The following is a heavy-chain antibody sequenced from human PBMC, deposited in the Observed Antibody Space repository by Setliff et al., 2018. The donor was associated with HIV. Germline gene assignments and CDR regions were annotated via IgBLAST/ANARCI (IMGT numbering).Heavy chain of an antibody. D-gene: IGHD3-3*01. CDR2: IHHSGST. V-gene: IGHV4-34*01. Sequence: SETLSLTCTVYGESVSGYYWTWIRQPPGKGLEWIGEIHHSGSTNYNPSLKSRVTISVDTSKNQFSLKLSSVTAADTAVYYCATTTIFEVPRYYYYYMDVWGKGTTVTVSS. CDR3: ATTTIFEVPRYYYYYMDV. J-gene: IGHJ6*03. CDR1: GESVSGYY.